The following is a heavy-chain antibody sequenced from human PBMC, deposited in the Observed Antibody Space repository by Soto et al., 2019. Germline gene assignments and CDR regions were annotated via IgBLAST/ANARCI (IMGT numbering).Heavy chain of an antibody. J-gene: IGHJ3*02. V-gene: IGHV3-21*01. CDR2: ISSSGRYI. Sequence: GGSLRLSCAASGFTFSSYSMNWVRQAPGKGLEWVSSISSSGRYIYDADSVKGRFTISRDNAKNSLYLQMNSLRAEDTAVYYCTRDQKVAFDHDAFDIWGQGTMVTVSS. D-gene: IGHD2-15*01. CDR1: GFTFSSYS. CDR3: TRDQKVAFDHDAFDI.